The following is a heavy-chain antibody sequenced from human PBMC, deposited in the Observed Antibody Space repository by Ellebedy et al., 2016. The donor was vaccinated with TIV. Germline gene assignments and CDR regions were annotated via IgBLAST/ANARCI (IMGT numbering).Heavy chain of an antibody. V-gene: IGHV1-3*01. D-gene: IGHD6-6*01. J-gene: IGHJ4*02. CDR2: INAGNGNT. CDR3: ARDRSIAARRGFDY. Sequence: ASVKVSCKASGYTFTSYAMHWVRQAPGQRFEWMGWINAGNGNTKYSQKFQGRVTITRDTSASTAYMELSSLRSEDTAVYYCARDRSIAARRGFDYWGQGTLVTVSS. CDR1: GYTFTSYA.